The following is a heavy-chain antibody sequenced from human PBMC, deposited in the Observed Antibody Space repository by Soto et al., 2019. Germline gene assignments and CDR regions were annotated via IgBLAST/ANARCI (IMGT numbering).Heavy chain of an antibody. D-gene: IGHD6-13*01. CDR3: AREFGIGAAADFLDV. V-gene: IGHV3-72*01. CDR1: GFSFSDHF. Sequence: EVQLVESGGGLVQPGGSLRLSCAASGFSFSDHFIDWVRQAPGKGLEWIGRIKNKPHSYTTQYAASVEGIFTISRDDSKKLVFLQMNSLKAEDTAVYYCAREFGIGAAADFLDVWGQGTTVTVSS. J-gene: IGHJ6*02. CDR2: IKNKPHSYTT.